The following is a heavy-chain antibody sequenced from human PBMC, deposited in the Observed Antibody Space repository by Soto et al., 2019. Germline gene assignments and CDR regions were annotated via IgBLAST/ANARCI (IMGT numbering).Heavy chain of an antibody. Sequence: ASETLSLTCTVSGGSISSYYWSWIRQPPGKGLEWIGYIHYSGSTNYNPSLKSRVTISVDTSKNQFSLKLSSVAAADTAVYYCARGRRDYDFWSGYYTPEGYYYGMDVWGQGTTVTSP. D-gene: IGHD3-3*01. CDR3: ARGRRDYDFWSGYYTPEGYYYGMDV. CDR2: IHYSGST. V-gene: IGHV4-59*01. J-gene: IGHJ6*02. CDR1: GGSISSYY.